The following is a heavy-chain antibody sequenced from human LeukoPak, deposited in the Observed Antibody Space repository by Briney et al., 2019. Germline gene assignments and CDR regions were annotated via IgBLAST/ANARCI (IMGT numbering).Heavy chain of an antibody. J-gene: IGHJ3*02. V-gene: IGHV3-21*01. CDR2: VSNSGDYI. CDR3: ARDVVGYYDSSGYYLSASDI. CDR1: GFSFSSYR. Sequence: GGSLRLSCAASGFSFSSYRMNWVRQAPGKGLEWVSSVSNSGDYIHYADSVKGRFSISRDNAKNSLFLQMNTLRAEDTAVYYCARDVVGYYDSSGYYLSASDIWGQGTMVTVSS. D-gene: IGHD3-22*01.